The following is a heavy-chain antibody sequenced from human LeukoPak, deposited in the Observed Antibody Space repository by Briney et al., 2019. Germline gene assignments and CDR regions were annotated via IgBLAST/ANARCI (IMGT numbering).Heavy chain of an antibody. CDR2: ISGSGGST. CDR3: AKDRDYYDSSGYSFDY. Sequence: GGSLRLSCAASGFTFSSYAMSWVHQAPGKGLEWVSAISGSGGSTYYADSVKGRFTISRDNSKNTLYLQMNSLRAEDTAVYYCAKDRDYYDSSGYSFDYWGQGTLVTVSS. J-gene: IGHJ4*02. CDR1: GFTFSSYA. V-gene: IGHV3-23*01. D-gene: IGHD3-22*01.